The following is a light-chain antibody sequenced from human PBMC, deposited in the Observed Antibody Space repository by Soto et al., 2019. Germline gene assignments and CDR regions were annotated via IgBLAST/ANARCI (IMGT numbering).Light chain of an antibody. CDR2: SSS. J-gene: IGKJ1*01. CDR1: QHVATY. CDR3: QQTYRVPPT. Sequence: DIHVTQSPSSLSASVGDRVTLTCRTSQHVATYLNWYQQKSGRPPTLLIYSSSGLQPGVSPRFSGSGSGTDFTLTISSLQSEDFATYFCQQTYRVPPTFGQGTTVDFK. V-gene: IGKV1-39*01.